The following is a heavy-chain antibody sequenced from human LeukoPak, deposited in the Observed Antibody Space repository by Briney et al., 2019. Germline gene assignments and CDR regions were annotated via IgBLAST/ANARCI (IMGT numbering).Heavy chain of an antibody. CDR3: ARGSTVLLWFGELNNWFDP. D-gene: IGHD3-10*01. CDR1: GGSFSGYY. J-gene: IGHJ5*02. CDR2: INHSGST. V-gene: IGHV4-34*01. Sequence: PSETLSLTCAVYGGSFSGYYWSWIRQPPGKGLEWIGEINHSGSTNYNPSLKSRVTISVDTSKNQFSLKLSSVTAADTAVYYCARGSTVLLWFGELNNWFDPWGQEPWSPSPQ.